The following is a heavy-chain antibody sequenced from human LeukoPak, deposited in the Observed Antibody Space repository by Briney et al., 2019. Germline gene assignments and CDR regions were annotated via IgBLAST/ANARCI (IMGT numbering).Heavy chain of an antibody. Sequence: GGSLRLSCAASGFTFSSYWMHWVRQAPGKGLVWVSRINSDGSSTSYADSVKGRFTISRDNAKNSLFLQMNSLRAEDTAVYYCARVLRYCSGGNCYSGGLGYMDVWGKGTTVTISS. V-gene: IGHV3-74*01. CDR1: GFTFSSYW. CDR2: INSDGSST. D-gene: IGHD2-15*01. J-gene: IGHJ6*03. CDR3: ARVLRYCSGGNCYSGGLGYMDV.